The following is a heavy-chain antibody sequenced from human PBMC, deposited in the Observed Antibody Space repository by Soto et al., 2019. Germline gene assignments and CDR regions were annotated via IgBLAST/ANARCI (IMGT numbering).Heavy chain of an antibody. CDR2: ISYDGSNI. J-gene: IGHJ4*02. CDR1: GFTFSTYA. V-gene: IGHV3-30*18. CDR3: ANDKASGSYHGPFDL. D-gene: IGHD3-10*01. Sequence: GGSLRLSCADSGFTFSTYAVHWVRQAPGKGLEWVALISYDGSNIYYADSVKGRFTISRDNSENTLYLQMNSLTTEDTAVYYCANDKASGSYHGPFDLCGQGTLVTVSS.